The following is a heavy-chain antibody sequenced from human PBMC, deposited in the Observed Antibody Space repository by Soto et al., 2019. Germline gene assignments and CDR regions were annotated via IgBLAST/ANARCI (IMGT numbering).Heavy chain of an antibody. CDR1: GYTFTSYA. Sequence: ASVKVSCKASGYTFTSYAMHWVRQAPGQSLEWMGWINAGNGNTNYSQKFQDRVTITRDTSASTAYMELSSLRPEDTAVYYCAVDGGGYSYGLDGHWGQGTLVTVSS. CDR2: INAGNGNT. V-gene: IGHV1-3*01. D-gene: IGHD5-18*01. CDR3: AVDGGGYSYGLDGH. J-gene: IGHJ4*02.